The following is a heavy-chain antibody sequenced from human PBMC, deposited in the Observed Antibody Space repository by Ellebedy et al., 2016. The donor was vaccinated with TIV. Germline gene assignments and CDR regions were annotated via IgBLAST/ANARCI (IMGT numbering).Heavy chain of an antibody. CDR2: ISNSGEST. Sequence: PGGSLTLSCVASGFTFTSFAMSWVRQAPGKGLEWVSTISNSGESTNNADSGKGRFTISRDNSKHTLYLQMNGLRAEDTAVYYCAKDRIVGARKIDDWGQGTLVTVSS. J-gene: IGHJ4*02. CDR3: AKDRIVGARKIDD. CDR1: GFTFTSFA. D-gene: IGHD1-26*01. V-gene: IGHV3-23*01.